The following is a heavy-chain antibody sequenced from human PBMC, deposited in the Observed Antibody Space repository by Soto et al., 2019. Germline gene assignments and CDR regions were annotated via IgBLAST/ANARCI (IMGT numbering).Heavy chain of an antibody. V-gene: IGHV4-39*02. CDR3: ATVPIVGTKPYYFDS. Sequence: QLQLQESGPGLVEPTETLSLTCTVSGGSVDITSSYWAWVRQPPGKGLEWIAYIYYSGSTYYNPSLKSRITISIDTSTNQLSLRLSSVTAADTALYYCATVPIVGTKPYYFDSWGQGTLVTVSS. CDR2: IYYSGST. CDR1: GGSVDITSSY. D-gene: IGHD1-1*01. J-gene: IGHJ4*02.